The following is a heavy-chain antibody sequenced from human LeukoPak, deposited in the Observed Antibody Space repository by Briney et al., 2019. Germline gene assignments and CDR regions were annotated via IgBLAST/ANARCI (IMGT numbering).Heavy chain of an antibody. CDR2: INAGSGNT. V-gene: IGHV1-3*01. CDR1: GYTFTSYA. Sequence: ASVKVSCKASGYTFTSYAMHWVRQAPGQRLEWMGWINAGSGNTKYSQKFQGRVTITRDTSASTAYMELSSLRSEDTAVYYCARGSIVKHRDRAGWLDPWGQGTLVTVSS. D-gene: IGHD2-15*01. CDR3: ARGSIVKHRDRAGWLDP. J-gene: IGHJ5*02.